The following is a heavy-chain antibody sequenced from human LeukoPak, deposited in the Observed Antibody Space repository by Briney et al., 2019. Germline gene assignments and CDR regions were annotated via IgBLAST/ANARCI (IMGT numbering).Heavy chain of an antibody. Sequence: GASVKVSCKASGYTFTGYYTHWVRQAPGQGLEWMGWISAYNGNTNYAQKLQGRVTMTTDASTSTAYMELRSLRSDDTAVYYCARLPRQQLVPADGFDPWGQGTLVTVSS. CDR1: GYTFTGYY. V-gene: IGHV1-18*04. J-gene: IGHJ5*02. CDR2: ISAYNGNT. D-gene: IGHD6-13*01. CDR3: ARLPRQQLVPADGFDP.